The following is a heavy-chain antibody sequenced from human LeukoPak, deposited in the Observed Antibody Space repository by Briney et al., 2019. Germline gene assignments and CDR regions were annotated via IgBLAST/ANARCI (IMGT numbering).Heavy chain of an antibody. V-gene: IGHV3-33*01. CDR1: GFTFSSYS. Sequence: GGSLRLSCAASGFTFSSYSMHWVRQAPGKGLEWVAVIWYDGSNKYYADSVKGRFTISRDNSKNTLYLQMNSLRAEDTAVYYCARDPNYYDSSGCDYWGQGTLVTVSS. D-gene: IGHD3-22*01. CDR3: ARDPNYYDSSGCDY. CDR2: IWYDGSNK. J-gene: IGHJ4*02.